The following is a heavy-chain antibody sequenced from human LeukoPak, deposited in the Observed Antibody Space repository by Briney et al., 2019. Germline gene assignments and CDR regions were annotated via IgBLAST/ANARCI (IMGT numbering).Heavy chain of an antibody. Sequence: ASVKVCCKASGYTFTSYGISWVRQAPGQGLEWMGWISAYNGNTNYAQKLQGRVTMTTDTSTSTAYMELRSLRSDDTAVYYCARDSACSSTSCYYYYYGMDVWGQGTTVTVSS. J-gene: IGHJ6*02. D-gene: IGHD2-2*01. V-gene: IGHV1-18*01. CDR2: ISAYNGNT. CDR1: GYTFTSYG. CDR3: ARDSACSSTSCYYYYYGMDV.